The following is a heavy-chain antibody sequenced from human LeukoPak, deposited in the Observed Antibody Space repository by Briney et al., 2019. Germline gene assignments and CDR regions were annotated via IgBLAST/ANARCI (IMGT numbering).Heavy chain of an antibody. CDR2: VSASGDST. J-gene: IGHJ4*02. CDR3: AKCTTGNAHYPIDY. Sequence: GGSLRLSCAASGFTFSNYAMSWVRQAPGKGLEWVSAVSASGDSTYYADSVKGRFTISRDNSRNTLYLQMNSLRAEDSAVFYCAKCTTGNAHYPIDYWGQGALVTVSS. D-gene: IGHD4-17*01. V-gene: IGHV3-23*01. CDR1: GFTFSNYA.